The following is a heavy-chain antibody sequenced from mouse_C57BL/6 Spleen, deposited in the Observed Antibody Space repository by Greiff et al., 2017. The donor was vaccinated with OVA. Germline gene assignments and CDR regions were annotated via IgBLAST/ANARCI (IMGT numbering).Heavy chain of an antibody. Sequence: QVQLQQSGPELVKPGASVKISCKASGYAFSSSWMNWVKQRPGKGLEWIGRIYPGDGDTNYNGKFKGKATLTADKSSSTAYMQLSSLTSEDSAVYFCARRGGYYVEYFDYWGQGTTLTVSS. CDR2: IYPGDGDT. V-gene: IGHV1-82*01. CDR3: ARRGGYYVEYFDY. D-gene: IGHD2-3*01. CDR1: GYAFSSSW. J-gene: IGHJ2*01.